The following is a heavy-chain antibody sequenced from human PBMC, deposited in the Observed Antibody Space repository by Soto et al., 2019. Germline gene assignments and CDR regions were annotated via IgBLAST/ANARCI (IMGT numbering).Heavy chain of an antibody. CDR3: AREVLVWFGEFLEDYYYHGMDV. D-gene: IGHD3-10*01. J-gene: IGHJ6*02. Sequence: EVQVVESGGGLVQPGGSLRLSCAASGFTLSSYGMTWVRQAPGKGLEWVANIKEDGSETYYVDSVKGRFTISRDNAKNSLYLQRNSLRAEDTAVYYCAREVLVWFGEFLEDYYYHGMDVWGQGTTVTVSS. CDR1: GFTLSSYG. V-gene: IGHV3-7*05. CDR2: IKEDGSET.